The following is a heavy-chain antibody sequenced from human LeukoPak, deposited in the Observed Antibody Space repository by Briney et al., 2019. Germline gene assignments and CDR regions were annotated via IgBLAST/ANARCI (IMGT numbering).Heavy chain of an antibody. Sequence: GGSLRLSCAASGFTVSSYGMHWVRQAPGKGLEWVAVISYDGSNQYHADSVKGRFTLSRDNAKNTLYLQMNSLRAEDTAVYYCAKQGPYDSSAYVFDYWGQGTLVTVSS. CDR1: GFTVSSYG. CDR3: AKQGPYDSSAYVFDY. D-gene: IGHD3-22*01. J-gene: IGHJ4*02. CDR2: ISYDGSNQ. V-gene: IGHV3-30*18.